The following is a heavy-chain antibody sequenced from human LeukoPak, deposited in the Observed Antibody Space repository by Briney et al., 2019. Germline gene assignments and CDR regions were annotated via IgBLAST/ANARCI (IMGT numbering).Heavy chain of an antibody. CDR1: GFSFSSYA. Sequence: GGSLRLSCAASGFSFSSYAMNWVRQAPGKGLEWVSAISNTGRTSYADSVKGRLTISRDNSKNTLYLQMNNLTAEDTAIYYCAKDWGFWGQGTLVTV. D-gene: IGHD7-27*01. CDR2: ISNTGRT. J-gene: IGHJ4*02. V-gene: IGHV3-23*01. CDR3: AKDWGF.